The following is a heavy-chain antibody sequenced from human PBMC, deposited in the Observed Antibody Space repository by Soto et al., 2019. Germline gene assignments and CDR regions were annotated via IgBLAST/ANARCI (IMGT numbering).Heavy chain of an antibody. V-gene: IGHV4-59*08. Sequence: SETLSLTCTVSGGSISSYYWSWIRQPPGKGLEWIGYIYYSGSTNYNPSLKSRVTISVDTSKNQFSLKLSSVTAADTAVYYCASRGAGRAAANNWFDPWGKEPLVTVS. CDR2: IYYSGST. J-gene: IGHJ5*02. CDR1: GGSISSYY. CDR3: ASRGAGRAAANNWFDP. D-gene: IGHD6-13*01.